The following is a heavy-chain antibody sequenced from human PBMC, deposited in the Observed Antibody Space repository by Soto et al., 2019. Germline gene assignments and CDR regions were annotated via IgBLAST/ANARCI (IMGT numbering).Heavy chain of an antibody. Sequence: SETLSLTCAVSGYSISSGYYWGWIRQPPGKGLEWIGSIYHSGSTYYNPSLKSRVTISVDTSKNQFSLKLSSVTAADTAVYYCARADGRRYYGSGSYYDIWGQGTLVTVSS. CDR3: ARADGRRYYGSGSYYDI. D-gene: IGHD3-10*01. J-gene: IGHJ4*02. CDR1: GYSISSGYY. V-gene: IGHV4-38-2*01. CDR2: IYHSGST.